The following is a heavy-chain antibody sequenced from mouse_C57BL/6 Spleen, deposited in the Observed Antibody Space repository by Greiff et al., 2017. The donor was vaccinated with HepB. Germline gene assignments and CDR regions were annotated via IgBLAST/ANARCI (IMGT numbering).Heavy chain of an antibody. CDR2: IDPSDSYT. CDR1: GYTFTSYW. Sequence: QVQLKQPGAELVRPGTSVKLSCKASGYTFTSYWMHWVKQRPGQGLEWIGVIDPSDSYTNYNQKFKGKATLTVDTSSSTAYMQLSSLTSEDSAVYYCARTSTVVHAMDYWGQGTSVTVSS. J-gene: IGHJ4*01. V-gene: IGHV1-59*01. D-gene: IGHD1-1*01. CDR3: ARTSTVVHAMDY.